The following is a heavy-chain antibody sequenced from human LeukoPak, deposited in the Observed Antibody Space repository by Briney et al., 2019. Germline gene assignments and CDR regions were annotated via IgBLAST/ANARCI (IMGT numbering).Heavy chain of an antibody. D-gene: IGHD2-15*01. CDR2: VSSDGRST. V-gene: IGHV3-74*01. CDR3: ARDQLYCSGGICYFEY. J-gene: IGHJ4*02. Sequence: GGSLRLSCAASGFTFSSYWMHWVRQAPGKGLVWVARVSSDGRSTTSADSVKGRFSISRDNAKNTLYLRMNGLRTEDTAVYSCARDQLYCSGGICYFEYWGQGTLVTVSS. CDR1: GFTFSSYW.